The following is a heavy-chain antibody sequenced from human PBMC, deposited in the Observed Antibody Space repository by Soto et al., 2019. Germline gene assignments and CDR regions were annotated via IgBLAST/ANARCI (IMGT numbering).Heavy chain of an antibody. CDR3: AKGGAEMLGYYYYFVMDV. Sequence: VRLLESGGGMVQPGGSLRLSCGASGFAFGTYAMNWVRQAPGKGLEWVSGISSRGGSTFYADSVQGRFIISRDNSKNTLYLQMDNLRVEDTAIYYCAKGGAEMLGYYYYFVMDVWGQGTTVSVSS. J-gene: IGHJ6*02. D-gene: IGHD2-8*01. V-gene: IGHV3-23*01. CDR1: GFAFGTYA. CDR2: ISSRGGST.